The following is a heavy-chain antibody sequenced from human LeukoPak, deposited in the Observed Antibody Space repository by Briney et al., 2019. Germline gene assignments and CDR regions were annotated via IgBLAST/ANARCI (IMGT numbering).Heavy chain of an antibody. Sequence: SETLSLTCTVSGDSISGSYWSWIRQPPGQGLEYIGYIYSSGTTNYNPSLKSRFTISVDTPSNQLFLKLTSVTAADTAVYFCAKKGGSGNLVYFDYWGQGALVTVSS. CDR2: IYSSGTT. J-gene: IGHJ4*02. CDR1: GDSISGSY. CDR3: AKKGGSGNLVYFDY. V-gene: IGHV4-4*09. D-gene: IGHD3-10*01.